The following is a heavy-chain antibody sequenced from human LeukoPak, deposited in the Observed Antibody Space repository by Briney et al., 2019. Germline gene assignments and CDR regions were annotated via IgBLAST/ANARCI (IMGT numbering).Heavy chain of an antibody. V-gene: IGHV3-23*01. Sequence: GGSLRLSCAASGFTFSSYGMNWVRQAPGKGLEWVSAITGSSNTYYADSVKGRCTVSRDNSKNTLYLQMNSLRVDDTAVYYCASRDPCSGGTCYGLGYWGQGTLVTVSS. D-gene: IGHD2-15*01. CDR3: ASRDPCSGGTCYGLGY. CDR1: GFTFSSYG. CDR2: ITGSSNT. J-gene: IGHJ4*02.